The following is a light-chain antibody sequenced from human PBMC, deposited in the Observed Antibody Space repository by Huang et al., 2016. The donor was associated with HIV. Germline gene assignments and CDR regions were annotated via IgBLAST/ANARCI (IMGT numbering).Light chain of an antibody. J-gene: IGKJ5*01. CDR1: QDISNS. CDR3: QQYYITPPIA. V-gene: IGKV1-NL1*01. CDR2: ATS. Sequence: DIQMTQSPSSLSASVGDRVTITCRASQDISNSLAWYQQKPGKAPKLLLFATSRLEGGVPSRFSGGGSGTYYTLTISCLQPEDFATYYCQQYYITPPIAFGQGTRLEIK.